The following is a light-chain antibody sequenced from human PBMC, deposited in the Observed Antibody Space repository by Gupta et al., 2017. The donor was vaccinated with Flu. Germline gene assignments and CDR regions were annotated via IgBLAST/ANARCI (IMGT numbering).Light chain of an antibody. CDR3: QQYNEWPVL. V-gene: IGKV3-15*01. J-gene: IGKJ2*01. CDR1: QTIGSN. CDR2: GAS. Sequence: EVVMTQSPATLSVSPGERVTLSCRASQTIGSNLAWYQQKPGQAPRLLIYGASTRAASIPARFSGSGSQTEFTLTISSLQSADFAVYFCQQYNEWPVLFGQGTKLEIK.